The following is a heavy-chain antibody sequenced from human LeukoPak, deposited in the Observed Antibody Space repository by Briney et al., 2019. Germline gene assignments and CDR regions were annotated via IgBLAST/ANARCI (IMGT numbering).Heavy chain of an antibody. CDR3: ARGPGLTAILNWFDP. CDR1: GYTLSGYY. V-gene: IGHV1-2*02. D-gene: IGHD1-14*01. CDR2: INPKSGGT. Sequence: ASVKVSCKASGYTLSGYYMHWVRQAPGQGLEWMGWINPKSGGTNYAQKFQGRVTMTRDTSISTVYMELSRLRSDDTAVYNCARGPGLTAILNWFDPWGQGTLVTVSS. J-gene: IGHJ5*02.